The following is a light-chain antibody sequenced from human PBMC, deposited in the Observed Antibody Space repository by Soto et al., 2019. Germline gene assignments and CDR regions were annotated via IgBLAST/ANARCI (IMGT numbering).Light chain of an antibody. CDR2: GAS. Sequence: EIVMTQSPATLSVSPGERATLSCRASQSVSSNLAWYQQKPGQAPRLLIYGASTRATGIPARFSGSGSGTEFTLTISSLQSDDVALYYCQQYNNWPPITFGQGTRLEIK. J-gene: IGKJ5*01. V-gene: IGKV3-15*01. CDR1: QSVSSN. CDR3: QQYNNWPPIT.